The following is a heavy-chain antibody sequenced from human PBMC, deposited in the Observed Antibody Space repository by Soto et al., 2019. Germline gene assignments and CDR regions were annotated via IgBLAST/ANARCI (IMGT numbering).Heavy chain of an antibody. CDR1: GYTFTSND. Sequence: QVQLVQSGAEVKKPGASVKVCCKASGYTFTSNDINWVRQATGQGFEWMGWMSPKSGDTGYAQKFQGRVTMTRDTSISTAYMELSSLRSEDTAVYYCAGGPPNWGFDFWGQGTLVTVPS. V-gene: IGHV1-8*01. D-gene: IGHD7-27*01. CDR2: MSPKSGDT. J-gene: IGHJ4*02. CDR3: AGGPPNWGFDF.